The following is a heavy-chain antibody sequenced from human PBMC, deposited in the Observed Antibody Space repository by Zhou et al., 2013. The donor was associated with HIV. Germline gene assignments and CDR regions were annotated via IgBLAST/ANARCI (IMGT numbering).Heavy chain of an antibody. J-gene: IGHJ6*03. Sequence: QVQLVQSGAEVKTPGASVKVSCKASGYILTGFGISWVRQAPGQGLEWMGWISSYRGHTNYAQKLQGRVSVTTDTSTNTAYMELRSLRSDDTAVYFCARALSASWIGGGFFYMDVWGKGTTVTVS. CDR1: GYILTGFG. D-gene: IGHD2-15*01. CDR2: ISSYRGHT. CDR3: ARALSASWIGGGFFYMDV. V-gene: IGHV1-18*01.